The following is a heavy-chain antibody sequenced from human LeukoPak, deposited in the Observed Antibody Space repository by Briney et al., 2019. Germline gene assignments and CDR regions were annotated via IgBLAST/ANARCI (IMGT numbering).Heavy chain of an antibody. Sequence: SVKVSCKASGGTFSSYAISWVRQAPGQGLEWMGRIIPILGIANYAQKFQGRVTITADKSTSTAYMELSSLRSEDTAVYYCASRAGYYDSSGYYYDGIDYWGQGTLVTVSS. J-gene: IGHJ4*02. D-gene: IGHD3-22*01. V-gene: IGHV1-69*04. CDR3: ASRAGYYDSSGYYYDGIDY. CDR1: GGTFSSYA. CDR2: IIPILGIA.